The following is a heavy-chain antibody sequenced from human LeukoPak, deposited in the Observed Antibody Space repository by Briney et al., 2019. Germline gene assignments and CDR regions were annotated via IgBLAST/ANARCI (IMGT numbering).Heavy chain of an antibody. V-gene: IGHV1-69*04. J-gene: IGHJ4*02. D-gene: IGHD5-24*01. CDR3: ARASERDGYKLFDY. Sequence: GASVKVSCKASGGTFSSYAISWVRQAPGQGLEWMGRIIPILGIANYAQKFQGRVTITADKSTSTAYMELSSLRSEDTAVYYCARASERDGYKLFDYWGQGTLVTVSS. CDR1: GGTFSSYA. CDR2: IIPILGIA.